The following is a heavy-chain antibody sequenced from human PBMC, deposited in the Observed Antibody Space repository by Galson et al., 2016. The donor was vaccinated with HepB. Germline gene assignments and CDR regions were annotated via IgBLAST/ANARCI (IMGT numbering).Heavy chain of an antibody. D-gene: IGHD5-18*01. Sequence: SLRLSCAASGFTFSNYAMSWVRQAPGKGLGLEWVSAIDYNGGSTWYADSVQGRFSISRDNAQNSLHLQMNSLSTEDTAIYYCAKDIHRYTYGLALLWGQGTLVTVSS. V-gene: IGHV3-23*01. J-gene: IGHJ1*01. CDR1: GFTFSNYA. CDR3: AKDIHRYTYGLALL. CDR2: IDYNGGST.